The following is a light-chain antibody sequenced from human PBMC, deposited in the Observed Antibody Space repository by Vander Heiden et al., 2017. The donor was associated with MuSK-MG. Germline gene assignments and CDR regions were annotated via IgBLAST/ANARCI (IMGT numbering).Light chain of an antibody. V-gene: IGLV2-8*01. J-gene: IGLJ1*01. CDR1: SSDVGGYNY. CDR3: CSYAGNYDYV. Sequence: QSALTQPPSASGSPGQSVTISCTGTSSDVGGYNYVSWYQQHPGKAHKLMIDEVTKRPSVVPDRFSGSKYGTTASLTVSGRQAEDEADYYCCSYAGNYDYVFGTGTKVTVL. CDR2: EVT.